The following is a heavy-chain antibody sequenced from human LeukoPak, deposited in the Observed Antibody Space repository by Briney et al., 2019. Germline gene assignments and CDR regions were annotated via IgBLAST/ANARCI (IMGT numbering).Heavy chain of an antibody. CDR1: GFTFSSDG. Sequence: PGGSLRLSCAASGFTFSSDGMHWVRQAPGKGLEWVAVIWYDGSNKYYADSVKGRFTISRDNSKNTLYLQMNSLRAEDTAVYYCARDLEYSSSSVHFDYWGQGTLVTVSS. J-gene: IGHJ4*02. CDR2: IWYDGSNK. CDR3: ARDLEYSSSSVHFDY. V-gene: IGHV3-33*01. D-gene: IGHD6-6*01.